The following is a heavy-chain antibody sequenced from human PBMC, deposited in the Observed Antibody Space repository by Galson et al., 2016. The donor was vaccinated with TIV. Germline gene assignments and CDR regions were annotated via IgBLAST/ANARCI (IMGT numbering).Heavy chain of an antibody. CDR3: TRDPVRDIIVIPAVQFDY. J-gene: IGHJ4*02. D-gene: IGHD2-2*01. CDR2: ITTKADGGTT. CDR1: GFTFGNYA. Sequence: SLRLSCAASGFTFGNYAMSWVRQAPGKGLEWVGFITTKADGGTTEYAASVKGRFTISRDDSKSIAYLQMNSLRTEDTAVYYCTRDPVRDIIVIPAVQFDYWGQGTLVTVSS. V-gene: IGHV3-49*04.